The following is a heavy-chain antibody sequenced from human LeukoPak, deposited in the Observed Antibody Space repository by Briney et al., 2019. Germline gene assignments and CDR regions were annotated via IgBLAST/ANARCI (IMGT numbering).Heavy chain of an antibody. V-gene: IGHV5-51*01. D-gene: IGHD5-18*01. CDR2: TYPGDSDT. CDR1: GYSFSSYW. Sequence: GESLKISCKGSGYSFSSYWIGWGRQMPGKGLEWMGSTYPGDSDTRYSPSFQGQVTISADKSISTAYLQWSSLKASDTAMYYCARHGYSYGSDFDYWGQGTLVTVSS. CDR3: ARHGYSYGSDFDY. J-gene: IGHJ4*02.